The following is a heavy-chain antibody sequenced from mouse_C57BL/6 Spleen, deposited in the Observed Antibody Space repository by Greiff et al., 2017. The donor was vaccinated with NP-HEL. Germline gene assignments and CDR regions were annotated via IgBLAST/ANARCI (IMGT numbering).Heavy chain of an antibody. CDR3: ARAGYYSNFWFAY. J-gene: IGHJ3*01. D-gene: IGHD2-5*01. Sequence: QVQLQQPGAELVRPGSSVKLSCKASGYTFTSYWMDWVKQRPGQGLEWIGNIYPSDSETHYNQKFKDKATLTVDKSSSTAYMQLSSLTSEDSAVYYCARAGYYSNFWFAYWGQGTLVTVSA. V-gene: IGHV1-61*01. CDR1: GYTFTSYW. CDR2: IYPSDSET.